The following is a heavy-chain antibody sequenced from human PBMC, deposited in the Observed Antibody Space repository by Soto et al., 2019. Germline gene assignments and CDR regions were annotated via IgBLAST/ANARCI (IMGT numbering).Heavy chain of an antibody. J-gene: IGHJ4*02. CDR1: GFTFSSYA. Sequence: EVQLLESGGGLVQPGGSLRLSCAASGFTFSSYAMSWVRQAPGKGLEWVSAISGSGGSTYYADSVKGRFTISRDNSKNTLYLQMNSLRAEDTAVYYCAKGSRGRFGELWEVLPHYFDYWGQGTLVTVSS. V-gene: IGHV3-23*01. D-gene: IGHD3-10*01. CDR2: ISGSGGST. CDR3: AKGSRGRFGELWEVLPHYFDY.